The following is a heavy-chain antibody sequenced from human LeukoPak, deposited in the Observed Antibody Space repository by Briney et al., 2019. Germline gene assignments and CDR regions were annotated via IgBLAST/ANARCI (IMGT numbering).Heavy chain of an antibody. V-gene: IGHV3-23*01. CDR1: GFTFSSYA. D-gene: IGHD4-23*01. Sequence: QPGGSLRLSCAASGFTFSSYAMSWVRQAPGKGLDWVSAISGSGGNTYYADSVKGRFTISRDNSKNTLYLQMNSLRDEDTAVYYCAKDQYGGNPQYYFDDWGQGTLVTVSS. J-gene: IGHJ4*02. CDR3: AKDQYGGNPQYYFDD. CDR2: ISGSGGNT.